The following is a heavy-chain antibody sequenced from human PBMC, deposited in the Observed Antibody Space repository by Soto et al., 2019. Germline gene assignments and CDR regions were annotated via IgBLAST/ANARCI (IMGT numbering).Heavy chain of an antibody. CDR3: ARTRRSYDYVWGSYRH. CDR1: GFTFSSYS. Sequence: GGSLRLSCAASGFTFSSYSMNWVRQAPGKGLEWVSSISSSSSYIYYADSVKGRFTISRDNAKNSLYLQMNSLRAEDTAVYYCARTRRSYDYVWGSYRHWGQGTLVTVSS. D-gene: IGHD3-16*02. CDR2: ISSSSSYI. J-gene: IGHJ4*02. V-gene: IGHV3-21*01.